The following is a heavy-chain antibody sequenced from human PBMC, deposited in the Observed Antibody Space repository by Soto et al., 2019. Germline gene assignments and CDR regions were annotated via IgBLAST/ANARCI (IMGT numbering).Heavy chain of an antibody. V-gene: IGHV1-69*06. CDR3: ASRYSYGYPPHYGMDV. D-gene: IGHD5-18*01. CDR1: GGTFSSYA. CDR2: IIPIFGTA. J-gene: IGHJ6*02. Sequence: SVKVSCKASGGTFSSYAISWVRQAPGQGLEWMGGIIPIFGTANYAQKFQGRVTITADKSTSTAYVELSSLRSEDTAVYYCASRYSYGYPPHYGMDVWGQGTTVTVSS.